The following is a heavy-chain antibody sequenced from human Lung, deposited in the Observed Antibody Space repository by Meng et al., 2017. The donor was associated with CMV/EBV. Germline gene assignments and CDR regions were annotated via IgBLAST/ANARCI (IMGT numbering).Heavy chain of an antibody. J-gene: IGHJ6*02. CDR2: MNPNSGNT. CDR1: GYSFITDD. V-gene: IGHV1-8*01. D-gene: IGHD3-16*01. Sequence: ASVXVSCKASGYSFITDDINWVQQAAGQGPEWMGWMNPNSGNTGYAQKFQGRVTMTRNVSTRTAYMELTSLRSEDTAVYYCARSLVHSAMDVWGQGTAVTVSS. CDR3: ARSLVHSAMDV.